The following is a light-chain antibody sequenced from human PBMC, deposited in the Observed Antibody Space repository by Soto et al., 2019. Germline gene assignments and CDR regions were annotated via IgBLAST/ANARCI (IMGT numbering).Light chain of an antibody. Sequence: QSALTQPASVSGSPGQSITISCTGSNTDVGDYNYVSWYQQLPGNAPQLIIYEAIHRPSGVSPRFSGSKSANTASLTISGLQAEDEADYYCCSYTTTPAFYVFGTGTKVTVL. CDR1: NTDVGDYNY. V-gene: IGLV2-14*03. CDR3: CSYTTTPAFYV. CDR2: EAI. J-gene: IGLJ1*01.